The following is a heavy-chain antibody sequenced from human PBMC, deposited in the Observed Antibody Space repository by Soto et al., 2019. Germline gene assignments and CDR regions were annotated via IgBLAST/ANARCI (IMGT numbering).Heavy chain of an antibody. J-gene: IGHJ3*02. V-gene: IGHV5-51*01. Sequence: GESLKISCKGSGYSFTSYWIGWVRQMPGKGLEWMGIIYPGDSDTRYSPSFQGQVTISADKSISTAYLQWSSLKASDTAMYYCACTSSSWYVDHDAFDIWGQGTMVTVSS. D-gene: IGHD6-13*01. CDR2: IYPGDSDT. CDR1: GYSFTSYW. CDR3: ACTSSSWYVDHDAFDI.